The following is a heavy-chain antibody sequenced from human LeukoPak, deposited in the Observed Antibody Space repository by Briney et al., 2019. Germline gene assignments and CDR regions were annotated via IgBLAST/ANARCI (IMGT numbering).Heavy chain of an antibody. J-gene: IGHJ5*02. D-gene: IGHD6-13*01. V-gene: IGHV1-69*01. Sequence: SVKVSCKASGGTFSSYAISWVRQAPGQGLEWMGGIIPIFGTANYAQKFQGRVTITADESTSTAYMELSSLRSEDTAVYYCARHEGAAAADDNNWFDPWGQGTLVTVSS. CDR1: GGTFSSYA. CDR3: ARHEGAAAADDNNWFDP. CDR2: IIPIFGTA.